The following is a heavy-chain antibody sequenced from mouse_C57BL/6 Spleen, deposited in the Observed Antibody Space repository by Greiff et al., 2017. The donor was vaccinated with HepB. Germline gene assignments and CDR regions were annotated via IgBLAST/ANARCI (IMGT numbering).Heavy chain of an antibody. J-gene: IGHJ2*01. V-gene: IGHV1-61*01. CDR2: IYPSDSET. D-gene: IGHD2-4*01. CDR1: GYTFTSYW. Sequence: QVQLQQPGAELVRPGSSVKLSCKASGYTFTSYWMDWVKQRPGQGLEWIGNIYPSDSETHYNQKFKDKATLTVDKSSSTAYMQLSSLTSEDSAVYYCARLGDYDGYWGQGTTLKVSS. CDR3: ARLGDYDGY.